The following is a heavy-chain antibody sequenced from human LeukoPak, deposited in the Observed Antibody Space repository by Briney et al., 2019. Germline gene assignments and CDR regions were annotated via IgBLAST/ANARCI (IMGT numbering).Heavy chain of an antibody. J-gene: IGHJ4*02. Sequence: GGSLRLSCAAAGLTVTSNYMSWVRQAPGKGLEWVSLIYGGGSTNYAYSVKGRFTISRDNSKNTLYLQMSSLRVEDTAVYYCARSRSGYYYFDYRGQGTLVTVSS. CDR1: GLTVTSNY. D-gene: IGHD3-22*01. V-gene: IGHV3-66*01. CDR3: ARSRSGYYYFDY. CDR2: IYGGGST.